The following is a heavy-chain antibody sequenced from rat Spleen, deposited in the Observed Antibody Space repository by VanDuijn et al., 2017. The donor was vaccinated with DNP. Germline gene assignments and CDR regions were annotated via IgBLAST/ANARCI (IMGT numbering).Heavy chain of an antibody. V-gene: IGHV5-7*01. J-gene: IGHJ2*01. CDR1: GFTFSNYD. CDR2: ISYDGSST. CDR3: ATGSYFDY. Sequence: EVQLVESGGGLVQPGRSLKLSCAASGFTFSNYDMAWVRQAPKKGLEWVATISYDGSSTYYRDSVKGRFTISRDNAENTVYLQMNSLRSEDTATYYCATGSYFDYWGQGVMVTVSS. D-gene: IGHD5-1*01.